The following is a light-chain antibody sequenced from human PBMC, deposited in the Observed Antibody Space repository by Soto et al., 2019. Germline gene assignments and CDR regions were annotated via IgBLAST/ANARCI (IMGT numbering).Light chain of an antibody. V-gene: IGLV2-14*03. J-gene: IGLJ1*01. CDR2: AVN. Sequence: QSVLTQPASVSGSPGQSITISCSGTSSDIGSYDHVAWYQQFPGKSPKLIIYAVNDRPSGVSDRFSGSKSGISASLTISGLQTEDEADYYCISYTDRQSYLFGTGTKVTVL. CDR3: ISYTDRQSYL. CDR1: SSDIGSYDH.